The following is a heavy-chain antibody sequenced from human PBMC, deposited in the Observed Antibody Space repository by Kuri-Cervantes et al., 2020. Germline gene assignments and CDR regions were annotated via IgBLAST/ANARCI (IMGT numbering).Heavy chain of an antibody. Sequence: SETLSLTCTVSGDSINSDNWWSWARQPPGKGLEWIGEIHHSGSTAYNPSLKSRVTLSVDKSKNQFSLQVNSVTAADTALYYCAKDRGGNIRGFYSIGHWGQGTLVTVSS. V-gene: IGHV4-4*02. CDR1: GDSINSDNW. CDR2: IHHSGST. J-gene: IGHJ4*02. D-gene: IGHD2-15*01. CDR3: AKDRGGNIRGFYSIGH.